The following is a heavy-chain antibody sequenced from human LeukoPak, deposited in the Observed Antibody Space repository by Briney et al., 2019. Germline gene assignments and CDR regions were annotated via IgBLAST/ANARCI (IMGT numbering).Heavy chain of an antibody. J-gene: IGHJ5*02. D-gene: IGHD3-10*01. CDR1: GGTFSSYA. V-gene: IGHV1-69*13. CDR3: ARDSRHYRSSDLHNWFDP. Sequence: GASVKVSCKASGGTFSSYAIGWVRQAPGQGLEWMGGIIPIFGTANYAQKFQGRVTITADESTSTAYMELSSLRSEDTAVYYCARDSRHYRSSDLHNWFDPWGQGTLVTVYS. CDR2: IIPIFGTA.